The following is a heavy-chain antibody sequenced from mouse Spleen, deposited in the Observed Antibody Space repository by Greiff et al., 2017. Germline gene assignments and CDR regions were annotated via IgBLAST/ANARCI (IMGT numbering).Heavy chain of an antibody. CDR3: ANGNYVGY. CDR1: GYTFTSYD. D-gene: IGHD2-1*01. J-gene: IGHJ2*01. V-gene: IGHV1-85*01. Sequence: VQLVESGPELVKPGASVKLSCKASGYTFTSYDINWVKQRPGQGLEWIGWIYPRDGSTKYNEKFKGKATLTVDTSSSTAYMELHSLTSEDSAVYFCANGNYVGYWGQGTTLTVSS. CDR2: IYPRDGST.